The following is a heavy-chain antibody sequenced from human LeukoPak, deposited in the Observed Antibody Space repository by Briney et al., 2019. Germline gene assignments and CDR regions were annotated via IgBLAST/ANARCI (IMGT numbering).Heavy chain of an antibody. V-gene: IGHV3-21*01. CDR1: GFSFGDHW. CDR2: ISSSSSYI. Sequence: GGSLRLSCAASGFSFGDHWMNWVRQAPGKGLEWVSSISSSSSYIYYADSVKGRFTISRDNAKNSLYLQMNSLRAEDTAVYYCAREGDRTDYWGQGTLVTVSS. CDR3: AREGDRTDY. J-gene: IGHJ4*02. D-gene: IGHD1-14*01.